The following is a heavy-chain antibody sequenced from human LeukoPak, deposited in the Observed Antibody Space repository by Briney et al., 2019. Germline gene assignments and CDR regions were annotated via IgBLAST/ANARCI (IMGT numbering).Heavy chain of an antibody. CDR3: AKKSGDHFHFDF. J-gene: IGHJ4*02. CDR2: IGTSGANT. V-gene: IGHV3-23*01. CDR1: GFTFNNYG. D-gene: IGHD2-21*01. Sequence: GGSLRLSCAASGFTFNNYGMGWVRQTPGKGLEWVATIGTSGANTYHADSVKGRFTISRDNSKSTLYLQMNSLRAEDTAVYHCAKKSGDHFHFDFWGQGTLVTVSS.